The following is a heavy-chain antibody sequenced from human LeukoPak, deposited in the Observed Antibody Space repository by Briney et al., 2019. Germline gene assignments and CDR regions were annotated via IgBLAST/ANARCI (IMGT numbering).Heavy chain of an antibody. CDR3: ARTGTAYCGGDCYSPTYYFDY. D-gene: IGHD2-21*02. CDR1: GGSFSGYY. Sequence: SETLSLTCAVYGGSFSGYYWSWIRQPPGKGLEWIGEINHSGSTNYNPSLKSRVTISVDTSKNQFSLKLSFVTAADTAVYYCARTGTAYCGGDCYSPTYYFDYWGQGTLVTVSS. J-gene: IGHJ4*02. CDR2: INHSGST. V-gene: IGHV4-34*09.